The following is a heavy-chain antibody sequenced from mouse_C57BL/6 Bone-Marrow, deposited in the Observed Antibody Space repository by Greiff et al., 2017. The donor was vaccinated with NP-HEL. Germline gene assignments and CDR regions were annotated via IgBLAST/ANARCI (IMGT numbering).Heavy chain of an antibody. CDR2: IYPRSGNT. CDR3: ARSPYYYGSSYGGNAMDY. Sequence: VQLQQSGAELARPGASVKLSCKASGYTFTSYGISWVKQRTGQGLEWIGEIYPRSGNTYYNEKFKGKATLTADKSSSTAYMELRSLTSEDSAVYFCARSPYYYGSSYGGNAMDYWGQGTSVTVSS. V-gene: IGHV1-81*01. D-gene: IGHD1-1*01. CDR1: GYTFTSYG. J-gene: IGHJ4*01.